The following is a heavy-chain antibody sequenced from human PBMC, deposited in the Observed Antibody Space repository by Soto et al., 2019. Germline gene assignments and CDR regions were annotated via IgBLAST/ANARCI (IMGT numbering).Heavy chain of an antibody. CDR2: INTSGGST. Sequence: GGSLRLTCAASGFTFRSYAMCWVRQAPRKGLEWVSTINTSGGSTYYADSVKGRFTISRDNSKNTLYLQMNSLRPEDTAVYYCAKFDGGKSAHTYTIDPWGQGTLVTVS. V-gene: IGHV3-23*01. J-gene: IGHJ5*02. D-gene: IGHD2-15*01. CDR1: GFTFRSYA. CDR3: AKFDGGKSAHTYTIDP.